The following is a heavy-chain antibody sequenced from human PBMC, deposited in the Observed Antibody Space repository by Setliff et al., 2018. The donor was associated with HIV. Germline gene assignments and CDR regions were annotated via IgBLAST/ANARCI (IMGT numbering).Heavy chain of an antibody. D-gene: IGHD4-17*01. Sequence: ASVKVSCKASGYTFTSYGISWVRQAPGQGLEWMGWISAYNGNTNYAQKLQGRVTMTTGTSTSTACMELRSLRSDDTAVYYCARLMLEVTVTTVWFDPWGQGTLVTVSS. V-gene: IGHV1-18*01. CDR3: ARLMLEVTVTTVWFDP. J-gene: IGHJ5*02. CDR2: ISAYNGNT. CDR1: GYTFTSYG.